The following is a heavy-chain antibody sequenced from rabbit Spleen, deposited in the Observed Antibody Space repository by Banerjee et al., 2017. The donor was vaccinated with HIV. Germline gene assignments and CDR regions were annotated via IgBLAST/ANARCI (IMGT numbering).Heavy chain of an antibody. CDR3: AREDDASRYNI. D-gene: IGHD8-1*01. Sequence: QSLEESGGRLVTPGTPLTLTCTASGFSLSSYDMSWVRQAPGKGLEWIGEISGSGNTCYASWAKGRFTISKTSTTVDLKMTSLTTEDTATYFCAREDDASRYNIWGPGTLVT. V-gene: IGHV1S69*01. J-gene: IGHJ6*01. CDR1: GFSLSSYD. CDR2: ISGSGNT.